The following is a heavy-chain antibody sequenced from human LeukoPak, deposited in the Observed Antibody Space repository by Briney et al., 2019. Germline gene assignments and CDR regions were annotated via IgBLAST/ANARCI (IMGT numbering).Heavy chain of an antibody. CDR2: VYYSGST. J-gene: IGHJ3*02. Sequence: KPSETLSLTCTVSGDSISSSNYYWGWIRQPPGKGLEWIGSVYYSGSTYCNPSLKSRVTISVDTSTNQFSLKLRSVTAADTAVYYCARLYTYAYGSPGAFDIWGQGTVVTVSS. CDR3: ARLYTYAYGSPGAFDI. V-gene: IGHV4-39*01. D-gene: IGHD3-16*01. CDR1: GDSISSSNYY.